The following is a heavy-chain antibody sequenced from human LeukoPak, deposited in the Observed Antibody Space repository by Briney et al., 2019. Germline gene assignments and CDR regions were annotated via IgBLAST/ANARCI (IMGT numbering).Heavy chain of an antibody. J-gene: IGHJ4*02. CDR2: VYYSGDTYSNTSLT. CDR1: GGSLSSSIYF. V-gene: IGHV4-39*01. CDR3: ARLEERDGYNSLSFDY. D-gene: IGHD5-12*01. Sequence: KSSETLSLTCTVSGGSLSSSIYFWAWIRQPPGGGLAWIGNVYYSGDTYSNTSLTYYNPSLKSRVTISVDTSMTQFSLKLRSVTAADTAVYYCARLEERDGYNSLSFDYWGQGTLVTVSS.